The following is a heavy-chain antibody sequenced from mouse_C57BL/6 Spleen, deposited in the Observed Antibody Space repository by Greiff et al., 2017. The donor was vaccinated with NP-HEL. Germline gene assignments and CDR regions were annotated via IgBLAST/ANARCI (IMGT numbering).Heavy chain of an antibody. CDR2: IDPEDGDT. D-gene: IGHD4-1*01. V-gene: IGHV14-1*01. J-gene: IGHJ3*01. CDR3: TTPAYLTGTFAY. CDR1: GFNIKDYY. Sequence: EVQLQQSGAELVRPGASVKLSCTASGFNIKDYYMHWVKQRPEQGLEWIGRIDPEDGDTEYAPKFQGKATMTADTSSNTAYLQLSSLTSEATAVYYCTTPAYLTGTFAYWGQGTLVTVSA.